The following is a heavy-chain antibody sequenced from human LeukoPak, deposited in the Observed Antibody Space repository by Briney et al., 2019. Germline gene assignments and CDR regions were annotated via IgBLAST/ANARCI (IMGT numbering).Heavy chain of an antibody. CDR2: ISAYNGNT. CDR1: GYTFTSYG. D-gene: IGHD3-9*01. CDR3: ARVPIYYDILTGYYDY. V-gene: IGHV1-18*01. J-gene: IGHJ4*02. Sequence: ASVKVSCKASGYTFTSYGISWVRQAPGQGLEWMGWISAYNGNTNYEQKLQGRVTMTTDTSTSTAYMELRSLRSDDTAVYYCARVPIYYDILTGYYDYWGQGTLVTVSS.